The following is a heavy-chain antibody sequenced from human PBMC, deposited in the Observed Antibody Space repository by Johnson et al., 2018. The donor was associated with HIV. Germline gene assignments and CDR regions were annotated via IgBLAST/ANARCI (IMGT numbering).Heavy chain of an antibody. CDR1: GFTFSDYY. CDR2: ISSSGSTI. V-gene: IGHV3-11*04. D-gene: IGHD5-18*01. Sequence: VQLVESGGGLVQPGGSLRLSCAASGFTFSDYYMSWIRQAPGKGLEWVSYISSSGSTIYYADSVKGRFTISRDNAKNSLYLQMNSLRAEDTAVYYCARDIAIQLWLLDDALDIWGQGTMVTVSS. CDR3: ARDIAIQLWLLDDALDI. J-gene: IGHJ3*02.